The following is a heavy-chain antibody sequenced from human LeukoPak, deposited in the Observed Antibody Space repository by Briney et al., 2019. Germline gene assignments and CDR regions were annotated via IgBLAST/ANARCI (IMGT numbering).Heavy chain of an antibody. V-gene: IGHV4-4*07. D-gene: IGHD3-22*01. CDR2: IYTSGST. CDR1: GVSISSYY. Sequence: SETLSLTCTVSGVSISSYYWSWIRQPAGKGLEWIGRIYTSGSTNYNPSLKSRVTMSVDTSKNHFSLKLSSVTAADTAVYYCASLWYYDSSGYYGADYWGQGTLVTVSS. CDR3: ASLWYYDSSGYYGADY. J-gene: IGHJ4*02.